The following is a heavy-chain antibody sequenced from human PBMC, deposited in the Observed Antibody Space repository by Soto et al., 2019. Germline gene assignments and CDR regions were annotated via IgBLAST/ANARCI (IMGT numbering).Heavy chain of an antibody. V-gene: IGHV4-39*01. CDR2: IYYNGNA. CDR1: GGSINRSNYY. Sequence: PSETLSLTCTVSGGSINRSNYYWDWIRQPPGKGLEWIGTIYYNGNAYYNPSLKSRVTMSVDTSKNQFSLKLISVTAADTAVYYCARHFVAVVIKGWGYWGQGSLVTVS. CDR3: ARHFVAVVIKGWGY. D-gene: IGHD3-22*01. J-gene: IGHJ4*02.